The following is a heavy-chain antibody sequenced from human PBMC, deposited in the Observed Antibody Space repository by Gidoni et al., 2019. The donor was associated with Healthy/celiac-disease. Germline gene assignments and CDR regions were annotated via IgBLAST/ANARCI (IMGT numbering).Heavy chain of an antibody. CDR2: INHSGST. CDR1: GGSFRGYY. CDR3: ARDDSSHYFDY. D-gene: IGHD3-22*01. V-gene: IGHV4-34*01. Sequence: QVQLQQWGAGLLKPSETLSLTCAVYGGSFRGYYWSWIRQPPGKGLEWIGEINHSGSTNYNPSLKSRVTISVDTSKNQFSLKLSSVTAADTAVYYCARDDSSHYFDYWGQGTLVTVSS. J-gene: IGHJ4*02.